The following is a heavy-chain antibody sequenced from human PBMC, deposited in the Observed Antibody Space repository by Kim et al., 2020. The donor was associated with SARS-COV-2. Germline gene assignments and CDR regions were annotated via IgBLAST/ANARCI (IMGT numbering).Heavy chain of an antibody. D-gene: IGHD5-18*01. V-gene: IGHV4-59*01. J-gene: IGHJ5*02. CDR3: ARGHVGSYGFEWFDP. CDR1: GGSISSYY. CDR2: IYYSGST. Sequence: SETLSLTCTVSGGSISSYYWSWIRQPPGKGLEWIGYIYYSGSTNYNPSFKSRVIISVDTSKNQFSLKLSSVTAADTAVYYCARGHVGSYGFEWFDPWGQGTLVTVSS.